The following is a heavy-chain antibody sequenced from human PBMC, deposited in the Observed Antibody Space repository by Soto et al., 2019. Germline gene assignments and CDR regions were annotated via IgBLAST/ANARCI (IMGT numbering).Heavy chain of an antibody. CDR1: GGSFSGYY. J-gene: IGHJ4*02. V-gene: IGHV4-34*01. CDR3: ARSIVRGLIVNGY. CDR2: INHSGST. Sequence: PSETLSLTCAVYGGSFSGYYWSWIRQPPGKGLEWIGEINHSGSTNYNPSLKSRVTISVDTSKNQFSLKLSSVTAADTAVYYCARSIVRGLIVNGYWGQGTLGTVSS. D-gene: IGHD3-10*01.